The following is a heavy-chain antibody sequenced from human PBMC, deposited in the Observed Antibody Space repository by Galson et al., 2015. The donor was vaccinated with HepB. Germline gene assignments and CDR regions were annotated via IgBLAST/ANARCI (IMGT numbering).Heavy chain of an antibody. V-gene: IGHV5-10-1*01. CDR2: IDPSDSYT. Sequence: QSGAEVKKPGESLRISCKGSGYSFTSYWISWVRQMPGKGLEWMGRIDPSDSYTNYSPSFQGHVTISADKSISTAYLQWSSLKASDTAMYYCARFYVRGRRGAADPSNYGMDVWGQGTTVTVSS. CDR3: ARFYVRGRRGAADPSNYGMDV. J-gene: IGHJ6*02. D-gene: IGHD6-13*01. CDR1: GYSFTSYW.